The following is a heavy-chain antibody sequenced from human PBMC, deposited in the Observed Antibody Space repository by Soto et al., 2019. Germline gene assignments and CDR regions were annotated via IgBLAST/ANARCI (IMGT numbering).Heavy chain of an antibody. CDR1: GGSISSSSYY. J-gene: IGHJ6*02. CDR2: IYYSGST. D-gene: IGHD3-10*01. Sequence: SETLSLTCTVSGGSISSSSYYWGWIRQPPGKGLEWIGSIYYSGSTYYNPSLKSRVTISVDTSKNQFSLKLSSVTAADTAVYYCARDTNPKFYYGSKLKRDYYGMDVWGQGTTVTVSS. CDR3: ARDTNPKFYYGSKLKRDYYGMDV. V-gene: IGHV4-39*02.